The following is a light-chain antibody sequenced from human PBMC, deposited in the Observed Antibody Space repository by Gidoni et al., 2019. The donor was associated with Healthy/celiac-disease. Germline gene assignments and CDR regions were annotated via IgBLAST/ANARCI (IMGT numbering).Light chain of an antibody. V-gene: IGLV3-19*01. Sequence: SSELTQDPAVSVALGQTVRITCQGDSLRSYYASWYQQKPGQAPVLVIYGKNNRPSGIPDRFSGSSSGNTASLTITGAQAEEEADYYCNSRDSSGNRVFGTGTKVTVL. CDR1: SLRSYY. CDR2: GKN. J-gene: IGLJ1*01. CDR3: NSRDSSGNRV.